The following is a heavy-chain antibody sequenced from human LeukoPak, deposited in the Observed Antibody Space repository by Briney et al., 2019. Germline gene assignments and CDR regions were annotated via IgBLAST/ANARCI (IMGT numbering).Heavy chain of an antibody. J-gene: IGHJ6*02. D-gene: IGHD3-9*01. CDR1: GGSISSRDNY. CDR2: IYYSGNT. Sequence: SETLSLTCTLSGGSISSRDNYWGWIRQPPGKGLEWIGSIYYSGNTYYNPSLESRVTISVDTSNNQFSLKVSSATAADTAVYYCARQDTLTHYYVMDVWGQGTTVTVFS. CDR3: ARQDTLTHYYVMDV. V-gene: IGHV4-39*01.